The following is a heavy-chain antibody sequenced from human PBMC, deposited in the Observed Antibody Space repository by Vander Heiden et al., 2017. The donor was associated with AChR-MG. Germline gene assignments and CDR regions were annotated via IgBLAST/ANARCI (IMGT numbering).Heavy chain of an antibody. V-gene: IGHV3-9*01. CDR2: ISWNSGSI. CDR1: GFTFDDYG. J-gene: IGHJ4*02. Sequence: EVQLVESGGGLVQTGRSLRLSCAASGFTFDDYGMHWVRQAPGKSLEWVSGISWNSGSIGYADSVKGRFTTSRDNAKNSLYLQMNSLRTEDTALYYWAKDVRGGHYYCDNWGQGTLVNVSS. CDR3: AKDVRGGHYYCDN. D-gene: IGHD2-15*01.